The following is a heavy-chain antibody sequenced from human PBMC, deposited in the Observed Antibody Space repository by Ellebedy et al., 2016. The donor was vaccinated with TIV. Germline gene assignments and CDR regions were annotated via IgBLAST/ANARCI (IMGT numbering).Heavy chain of an antibody. CDR3: ARAPTFNWYFDL. CDR2: IWYDGSNK. V-gene: IGHV3-33*01. D-gene: IGHD3-16*01. Sequence: PGGSLRLSCAASGFSLSYYGMHWVRQAPGKGLEWVAVIWYDGSNKYYADSVKGRFTISRDTSENTLYLQMNSLKAEDTAFHYCARAPTFNWYFDLWGRGTLVTVSS. J-gene: IGHJ2*01. CDR1: GFSLSYYG.